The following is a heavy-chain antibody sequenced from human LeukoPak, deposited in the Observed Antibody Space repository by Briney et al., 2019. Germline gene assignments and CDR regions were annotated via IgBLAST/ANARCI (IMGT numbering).Heavy chain of an antibody. V-gene: IGHV3-23*01. J-gene: IGHJ4*02. CDR3: AKAREWELLGGFDY. CDR2: ISGSGDST. CDR1: GFTFSSYA. Sequence: PGGSLRLSCAASGFTFSSYAMTWVRQAPGKGLEWVSAISGSGDSTYYADSVKGRFTISRDNSKNTLYLQMNSLRVEDTAVYYCAKAREWELLGGFDYWGQGTLVTVSS. D-gene: IGHD1-26*01.